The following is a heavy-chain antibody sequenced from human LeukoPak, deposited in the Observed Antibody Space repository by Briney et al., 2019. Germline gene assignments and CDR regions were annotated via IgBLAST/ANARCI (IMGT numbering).Heavy chain of an antibody. J-gene: IGHJ4*02. CDR3: AKDHYYYDSSGYQC. Sequence: SGGSLRLSCAASGFTFSSYAMHWVRQAPGKGLEWVAVISYDGSNKYYADSVKGRFTISRDNSKNTLYLQMNSLRAEDTALYYCAKDHYYYDSSGYQCWGQGTLVTVSS. V-gene: IGHV3-30-3*01. CDR2: ISYDGSNK. CDR1: GFTFSSYA. D-gene: IGHD3-22*01.